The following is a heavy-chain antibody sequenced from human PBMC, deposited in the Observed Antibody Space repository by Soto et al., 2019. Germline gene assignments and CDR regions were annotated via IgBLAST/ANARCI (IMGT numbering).Heavy chain of an antibody. V-gene: IGHV3-23*01. D-gene: IGHD5-12*01. CDR2: ISGSGGST. Sequence: LRLSCAASGFTFSSYAMSWVRQAPGKGLEWVSAISGSGGSTYYADSVKGRFTISRDNSKNTLYLQMNSLRDEDTAVYYCATRGSKDGYNYGDYWGQGTLVTVSS. CDR1: GFTFSSYA. CDR3: ATRGSKDGYNYGDY. J-gene: IGHJ4*02.